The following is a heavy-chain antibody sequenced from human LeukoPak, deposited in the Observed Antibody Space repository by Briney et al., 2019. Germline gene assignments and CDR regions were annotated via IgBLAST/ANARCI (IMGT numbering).Heavy chain of an antibody. Sequence: SETLSLTCTVSGGSISSYYWSWIRQPPGKGLEWIGYIYYSGSTNYNPSLKSRVTILLDMSKNHFSLKLSSVTAADTAMYYCATSLEGGFFDYWGQGILVTVSS. CDR3: ATSLEGGFFDY. CDR1: GGSISSYY. CDR2: IYYSGST. J-gene: IGHJ4*02. V-gene: IGHV4-59*08. D-gene: IGHD1-1*01.